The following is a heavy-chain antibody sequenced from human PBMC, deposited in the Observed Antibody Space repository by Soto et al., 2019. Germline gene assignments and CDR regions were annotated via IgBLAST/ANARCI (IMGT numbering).Heavy chain of an antibody. Sequence: EVQLVESGGGLVQPGGSLRLSCAASGFTFSDHYMDWVRQAPGKGLEWVARTRNRANSYTTEYAASVKGRFTISRDNSKNSLYLKMNRLKTEDTAVYYCTRSSGSYKSFDLWGRGTLVTVSS. CDR3: TRSSGSYKSFDL. V-gene: IGHV3-72*01. D-gene: IGHD1-26*01. CDR2: TRNRANSYTT. J-gene: IGHJ2*01. CDR1: GFTFSDHY.